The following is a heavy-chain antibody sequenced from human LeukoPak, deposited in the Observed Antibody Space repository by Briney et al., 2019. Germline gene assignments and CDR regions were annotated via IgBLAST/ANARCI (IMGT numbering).Heavy chain of an antibody. CDR2: IIPILGIA. CDR1: GGTFSSYA. J-gene: IGHJ4*02. Sequence: ASVKVSCKASGGTFSSYAISWVRQAPGQGLEWMGRIIPILGIANYAQKFQGRVTITADKSTSTAYMELSSLRSEDTAVYYCAGALNWGSPIDYWGQGTLVTVSS. D-gene: IGHD7-27*01. CDR3: AGALNWGSPIDY. V-gene: IGHV1-69*04.